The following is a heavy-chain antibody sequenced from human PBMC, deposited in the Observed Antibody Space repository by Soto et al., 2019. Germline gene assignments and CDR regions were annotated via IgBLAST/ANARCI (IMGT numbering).Heavy chain of an antibody. CDR3: ARDYYYDSGDWFDP. D-gene: IGHD3-22*01. Sequence: GSLRLSCAASGFTFSSYSMNWVRQAPGKGLEWVSYISSSSSTIYYADSVKGRFTISRDNAKNSLYLQMNSLRDEDTAVYYCARDYYYDSGDWFDPWGQGTLVTVSS. CDR1: GFTFSSYS. V-gene: IGHV3-48*02. J-gene: IGHJ5*02. CDR2: ISSSSSTI.